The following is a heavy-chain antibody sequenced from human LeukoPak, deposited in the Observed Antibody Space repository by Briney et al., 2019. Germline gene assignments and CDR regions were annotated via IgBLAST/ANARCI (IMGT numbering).Heavy chain of an antibody. J-gene: IGHJ4*02. D-gene: IGHD3-22*01. CDR3: AKEWHYDSSGYDYFDY. V-gene: IGHV3-23*01. Sequence: GGSLRLSCAASGFTFSSYAMSWVRQAPGKGLEWVSAISGSGSSTYYADSVKGRFTISRDNSKNALYLQMNSLRAEDTAVYYCAKEWHYDSSGYDYFDYWGQGTLVTVSS. CDR2: ISGSGSST. CDR1: GFTFSSYA.